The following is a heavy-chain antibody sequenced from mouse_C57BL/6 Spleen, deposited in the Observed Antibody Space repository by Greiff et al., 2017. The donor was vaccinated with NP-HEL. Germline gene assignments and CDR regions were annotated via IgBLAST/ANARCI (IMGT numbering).Heavy chain of an antibody. J-gene: IGHJ2*01. Sequence: QVHVKQPGAELVKPGASVKLSCKASGYTFTSYWMHWVKQRPGQGLEWIGMIHPNSGSTNYNEKFKSKATLTVDKSSSTAYMQLSSLTSEDSAVYYCARSLPSGYGSSYFDYWGQGTTLTVSS. D-gene: IGHD1-1*01. CDR1: GYTFTSYW. CDR2: IHPNSGST. V-gene: IGHV1-64*01. CDR3: ARSLPSGYGSSYFDY.